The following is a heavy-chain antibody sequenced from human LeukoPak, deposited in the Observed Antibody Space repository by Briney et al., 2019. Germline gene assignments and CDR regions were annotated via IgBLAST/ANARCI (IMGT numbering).Heavy chain of an antibody. J-gene: IGHJ4*02. CDR3: AKLRMATIPGGFDY. CDR2: ISGSGGST. V-gene: IGHV3-23*01. Sequence: GGSLRLSCAASGFTFSSYSMNWVRQAPGKGLEWVSAISGSGGSTYYADSVKGRFTISRDNSKNTLYLQMNSLRAEDTAVYYCAKLRMATIPGGFDYWGQGTLVTVSS. D-gene: IGHD5-24*01. CDR1: GFTFSSYS.